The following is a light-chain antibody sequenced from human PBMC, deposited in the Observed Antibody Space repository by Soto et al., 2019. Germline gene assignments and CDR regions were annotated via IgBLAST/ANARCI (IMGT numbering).Light chain of an antibody. CDR2: GNI. CDR1: SSNIGGGYD. V-gene: IGLV1-40*01. J-gene: IGLJ3*02. Sequence: QPVLTQPPSMSGAPGQRVTISCTGSSSNIGGGYDVHWYQQLPGTAPKVIVYGNINRPSRVPDRFSGSKSGTSASLAITELQAEDEADYYCQSYDSSLSGWVFGGGTKLTVL. CDR3: QSYDSSLSGWV.